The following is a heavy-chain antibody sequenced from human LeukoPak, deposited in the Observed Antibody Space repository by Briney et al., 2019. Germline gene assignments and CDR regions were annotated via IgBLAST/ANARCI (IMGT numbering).Heavy chain of an antibody. Sequence: QPGGSLRLSCAASGFTFSSYEMNWVRQAPGKGLEWVSYISSSGSTIYYADSVKGRFTISRDNSKNTLYLQMNSLRAEDTAVYYCARGSLPLLWFGDDFDYWGQGTLVTVSS. D-gene: IGHD3-10*01. CDR1: GFTFSSYE. CDR2: ISSSGSTI. J-gene: IGHJ4*02. V-gene: IGHV3-48*03. CDR3: ARGSLPLLWFGDDFDY.